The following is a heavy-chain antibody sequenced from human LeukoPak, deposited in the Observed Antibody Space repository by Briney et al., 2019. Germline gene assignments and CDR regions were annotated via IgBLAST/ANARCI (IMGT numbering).Heavy chain of an antibody. Sequence: GGSLSLSCAASGFTFSNYWMSWVRQAPWKGLEGVAHINEDGREKYYVGSVKGRFTISRDNARNSLYLQMNSLRAEDTAVYYCASGRQLGYWGQGTLVTVSS. CDR3: ASGRQLGY. CDR1: GFTFSNYW. CDR2: INEDGREK. V-gene: IGHV3-7*01. D-gene: IGHD6-13*01. J-gene: IGHJ4*02.